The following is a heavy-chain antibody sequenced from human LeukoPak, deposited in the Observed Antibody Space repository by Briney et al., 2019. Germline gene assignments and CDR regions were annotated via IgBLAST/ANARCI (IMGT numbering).Heavy chain of an antibody. J-gene: IGHJ4*02. V-gene: IGHV4-59*01. D-gene: IGHD5-12*01. Sequence: SETLSLTCTVSGGSISSYYWSWIRQPPGKGLEWIGYIYYSGSTNHNPSLKSRVTISVDTSKNQFSLKLSSVTAADTAVYYCARIVGYSGYENFDYWGQGTLVTVSS. CDR2: IYYSGST. CDR1: GGSISSYY. CDR3: ARIVGYSGYENFDY.